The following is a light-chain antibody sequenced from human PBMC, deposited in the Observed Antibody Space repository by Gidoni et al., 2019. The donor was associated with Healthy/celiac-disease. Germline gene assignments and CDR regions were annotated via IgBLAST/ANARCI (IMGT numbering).Light chain of an antibody. V-gene: IGKV3-20*01. CDR1: QSVSSSY. J-gene: IGKJ1*01. CDR2: GAS. CDR3: QQYGSSPRT. Sequence: EIVLTQSPGTLSLSPGERATLSCRASQSVSSSYLAWYQQKPGQAPRLLIYGASSKARLPGIPDRFSGSGSGTDFTLTISRLEPEDFAVYYCQQYGSSPRTFGQXTKVEIK.